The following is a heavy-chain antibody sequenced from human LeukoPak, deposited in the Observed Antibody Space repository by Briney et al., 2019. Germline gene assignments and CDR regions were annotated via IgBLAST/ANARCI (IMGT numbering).Heavy chain of an antibody. Sequence: GGSLRLSCAASGFTFSSYAMSWVRQAPGKGLEWVSAISGSGGSTYYADSVKGRSTISRDYAKNSLYLQMNSLRAEDTAVYYCARDWGNWDFDYWGQGTLVIVSS. CDR1: GFTFSSYA. CDR2: ISGSGGST. J-gene: IGHJ4*02. D-gene: IGHD1-1*01. CDR3: ARDWGNWDFDY. V-gene: IGHV3-23*01.